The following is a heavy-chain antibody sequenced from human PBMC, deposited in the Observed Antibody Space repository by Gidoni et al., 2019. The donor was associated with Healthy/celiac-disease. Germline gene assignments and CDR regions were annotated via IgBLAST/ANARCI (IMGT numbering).Heavy chain of an antibody. CDR2: ISGSGGRT. Sequence: EGQPLESGGGLLQPWGPLRLPCAASGFPFSPYAMSWVRQAPGKGLEWVSAISGSGGRTYYADSVKGRFTISRDNSKNTLYLQMNSLRAEDTAVYYCAKDLYSGYEYYYYGMDVWGQGTTVTVSS. D-gene: IGHD5-12*01. V-gene: IGHV3-23*01. J-gene: IGHJ6*02. CDR1: GFPFSPYA. CDR3: AKDLYSGYEYYYYGMDV.